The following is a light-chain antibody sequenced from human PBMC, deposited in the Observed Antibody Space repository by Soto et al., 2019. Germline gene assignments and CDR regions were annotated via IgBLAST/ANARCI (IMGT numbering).Light chain of an antibody. V-gene: IGKV3D-15*01. J-gene: IGKJ1*01. CDR3: QQYNNWPRT. Sequence: EIVLTQSPATLSLSPGERATLSCRASQGVSSYLAWYQQKPGQAPRLLIYGASNRATGIPDRFSGSGSGTEFTLTISSLQSEDFAVYYCQQYNNWPRTFGQGTKVDIK. CDR2: GAS. CDR1: QGVSSY.